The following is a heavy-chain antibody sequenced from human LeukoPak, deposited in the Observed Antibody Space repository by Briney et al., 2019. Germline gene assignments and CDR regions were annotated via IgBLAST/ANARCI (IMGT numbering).Heavy chain of an antibody. Sequence: GASVTVSCKASGYTFTSYGISWVRQAPGQGLEWMGFISTYKGNTNYAQKVQGRVTMTTDTSTSTVYMELRSLRSDDAAVYYCARGGGYFWSGDYPYYYHGMDVWGQGTTVSVSS. CDR1: GYTFTSYG. D-gene: IGHD3-3*01. CDR2: ISTYKGNT. V-gene: IGHV1-18*01. CDR3: ARGGGYFWSGDYPYYYHGMDV. J-gene: IGHJ6*02.